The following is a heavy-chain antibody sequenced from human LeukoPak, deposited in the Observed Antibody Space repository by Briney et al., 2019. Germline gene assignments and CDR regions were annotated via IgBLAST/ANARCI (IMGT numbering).Heavy chain of an antibody. Sequence: GGSLTPPRAASAFTFSSYAMSWVRQAPGKGLEWVSTIHGSSDTTYYADSVKGRFTISRDNSKNTLFLQMNSLRAEDTAVYYCARISGSRAWDFDYWGQGTLVTVSS. V-gene: IGHV3-23*01. CDR3: ARISGSRAWDFDY. J-gene: IGHJ4*02. D-gene: IGHD1-26*01. CDR2: IHGSSDTT. CDR1: AFTFSSYA.